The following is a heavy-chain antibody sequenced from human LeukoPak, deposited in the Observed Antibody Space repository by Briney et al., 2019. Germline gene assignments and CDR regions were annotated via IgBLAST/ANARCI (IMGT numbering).Heavy chain of an antibody. CDR3: ARLVRRVIMTSWFDP. Sequence: PSGTLSLTCAVSGGSLSSSNWRSWVRQPPGKGLEWIGEIYHSGSTNYNPSLKSRVTISLDKSKNQISLKLSSVTAADTAVYYCARLVRRVIMTSWFDPWGQGTLVTVSS. V-gene: IGHV4-4*02. CDR1: GGSLSSSNW. D-gene: IGHD3-10*01. J-gene: IGHJ5*02. CDR2: IYHSGST.